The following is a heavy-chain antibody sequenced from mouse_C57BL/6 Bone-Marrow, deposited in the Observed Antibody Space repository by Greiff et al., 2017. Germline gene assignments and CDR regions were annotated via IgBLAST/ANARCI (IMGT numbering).Heavy chain of an antibody. CDR2: INPSSGYT. CDR1: GYTFTSYW. V-gene: IGHV1-7*01. Sequence: VQLQQSGAELAKPGASVKLSCKASGYTFTSYWMHWVKQRPGQGLEWIGYINPSSGYTKYNQKFKAKATLTADKSSSTAYMQLSSLTYEDSAVYYCANLPWFAYWGQGTLVTVSA. J-gene: IGHJ3*01. CDR3: ANLPWFAY.